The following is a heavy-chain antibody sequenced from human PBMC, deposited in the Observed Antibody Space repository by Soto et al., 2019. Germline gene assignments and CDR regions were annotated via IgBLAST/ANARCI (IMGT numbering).Heavy chain of an antibody. Sequence: QVRLVESGGGVVQPGRSLRLSCAASGFVFGNYAMHWVRQAPGKGQEWVTVIGHDGVNKFYADSVRGRFTISRDDYKNTLYLEMNRLRVEDSAVYYCARDPVPGVPDYFDRLGQGTLVTVSS. J-gene: IGHJ4*02. CDR1: GFVFGNYA. D-gene: IGHD2-8*01. V-gene: IGHV3-30*04. CDR3: ARDPVPGVPDYFDR. CDR2: IGHDGVNK.